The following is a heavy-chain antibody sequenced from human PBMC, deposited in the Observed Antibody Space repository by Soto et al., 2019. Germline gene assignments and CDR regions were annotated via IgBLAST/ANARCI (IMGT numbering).Heavy chain of an antibody. CDR2: INAGNGNT. V-gene: IGHV1-3*01. CDR1: GYTFTSYA. CDR3: ARVYCSGGSCYSMRSFDY. D-gene: IGHD2-15*01. J-gene: IGHJ4*02. Sequence: GASVKVSCKASGYTFTSYAMHWVRQAPGQRLEWMGWINAGNGNTKYSQKFQGRVTITRDTSASTAYMELSSLRSEDTAVYYCARVYCSGGSCYSMRSFDYWGQGTLVTVS.